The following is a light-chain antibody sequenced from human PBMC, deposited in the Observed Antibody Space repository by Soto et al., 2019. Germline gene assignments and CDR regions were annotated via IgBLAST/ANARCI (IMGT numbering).Light chain of an antibody. V-gene: IGLV2-14*01. J-gene: IGLJ1*01. CDR3: SSYTSSSLYV. CDR2: DVS. Sequence: QSVLTQPASVSGSPGQSITISCTGTRSHVGGYNYVSWYQQHPGKAPKLMIYDVSNRPSGVSNRFSGSKSGNTASLTISGLQAEDEADYYCSSYTSSSLYVFGTGTKLTVL. CDR1: RSHVGGYNY.